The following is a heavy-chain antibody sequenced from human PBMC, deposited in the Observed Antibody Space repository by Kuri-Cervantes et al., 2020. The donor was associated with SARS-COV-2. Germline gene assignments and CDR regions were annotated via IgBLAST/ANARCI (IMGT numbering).Heavy chain of an antibody. J-gene: IGHJ4*02. CDR1: GGSISSSSYY. D-gene: IGHD6-19*01. CDR2: IYYSGST. V-gene: IGHV4-39*01. CDR3: ARHGGIAVAGTFDY. Sequence: ESLKISCTVSGGSISSSSYYWGWIRQPPGKGLEWIGSIYYSGSTYYNPSLKSRVTISVDTSKNQFSLKLSSVTAADTAVYYCARHGGIAVAGTFDYWGQGTLVTAPQ.